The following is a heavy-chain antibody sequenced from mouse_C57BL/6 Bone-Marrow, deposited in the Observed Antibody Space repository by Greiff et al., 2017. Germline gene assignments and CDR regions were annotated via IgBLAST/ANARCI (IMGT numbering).Heavy chain of an antibody. J-gene: IGHJ3*01. CDR1: GFTFSSYT. V-gene: IGHV5-9*01. CDR3: ARSRSGLRWFAY. CDR2: ISGGGGNT. Sequence: EVHLVESGGGLVKPGGSLKLSCAASGFTFSSYTMSWVRQTPEKRLEWVATISGGGGNTYYPDSVKGRFTISRDNAKNTLYLQMSSLKSEDTALYYCARSRSGLRWFAYWGQGTLVTVSA. D-gene: IGHD2-4*01.